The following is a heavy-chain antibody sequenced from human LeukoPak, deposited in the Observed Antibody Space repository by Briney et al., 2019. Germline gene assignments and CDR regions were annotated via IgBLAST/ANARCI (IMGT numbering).Heavy chain of an antibody. CDR2: IYYSGST. Sequence: PSETLSLTCTVSGGSISSSSYYWGWIRQPPGKGLEWIGSIYYSGSTYYNPSLKSRVTISVDTSKNQFSLKLSSVTAADTAVYYCARHSREQWLVPFEPNFDYWGQGTLVTVSS. CDR1: GGSISSSSYY. V-gene: IGHV4-39*01. J-gene: IGHJ4*02. CDR3: ARHSREQWLVPFEPNFDY. D-gene: IGHD6-19*01.